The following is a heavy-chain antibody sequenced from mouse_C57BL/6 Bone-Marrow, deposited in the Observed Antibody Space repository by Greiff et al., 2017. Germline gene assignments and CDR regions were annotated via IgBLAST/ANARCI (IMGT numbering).Heavy chain of an antibody. V-gene: IGHV14-4*01. Sequence: EVQLQQSGAELVRPGASVKLSCTASGFNIKDDYMHWVKQRPEQGLEWIGWIDPENGDTEYASKCQGKATITADTSSNSAYLQLNSLTSEDTAVYDCTTYDGYYEVWYFYVWGTGTTVTVSS. J-gene: IGHJ1*03. CDR1: GFNIKDDY. CDR2: IDPENGDT. CDR3: TTYDGYYEVWYFYV. D-gene: IGHD2-3*01.